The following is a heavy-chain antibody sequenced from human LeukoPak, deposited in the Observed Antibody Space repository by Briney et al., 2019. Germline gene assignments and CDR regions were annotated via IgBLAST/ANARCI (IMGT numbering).Heavy chain of an antibody. Sequence: GASVKVSCKASGGTFISYAVNWVRQAPGQGLEWMGRIIPILNIAHYAQKFQGRVTITADKSTSTAYMELSSLRSEDTAVFYCAGAVTITDAFDIWGQGTMVTVSS. J-gene: IGHJ3*02. CDR3: AGAVTITDAFDI. D-gene: IGHD5-12*01. V-gene: IGHV1-69*04. CDR2: IIPILNIA. CDR1: GGTFISYA.